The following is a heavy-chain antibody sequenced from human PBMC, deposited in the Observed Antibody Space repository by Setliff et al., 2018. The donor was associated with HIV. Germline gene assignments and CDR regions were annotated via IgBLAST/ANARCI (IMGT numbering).Heavy chain of an antibody. CDR2: ANHSGST. CDR3: VRAGAGQQLVDY. J-gene: IGHJ4*02. CDR1: GGSFSGYY. V-gene: IGHV4-34*01. Sequence: SSETLSLTCAVYGGSFSGYYWSWIRQTPGKGLEWIGEANHSGSTNYNPSLKSRVSISVDTSKNQFSLKLHSVTAADTAVYYCVRAGAGQQLVDYWGRGTLVTVSS. D-gene: IGHD4-4*01.